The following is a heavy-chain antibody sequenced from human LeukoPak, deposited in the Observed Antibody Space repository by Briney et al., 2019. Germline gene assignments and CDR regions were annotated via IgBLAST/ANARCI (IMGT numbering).Heavy chain of an antibody. Sequence: SVKVSCKASGGTFSRYAISWVRQAPGQGLEWMGGIIPIFGTANYAQKFQGRVTITTDESTSTAYMELSSLRSEDTAVYYCARDVHNPNKNSIAARRRSYMDVWGKGTTVTVSS. CDR1: GGTFSRYA. J-gene: IGHJ6*03. V-gene: IGHV1-69*05. CDR3: ARDVHNPNKNSIAARRRSYMDV. CDR2: IIPIFGTA. D-gene: IGHD6-6*01.